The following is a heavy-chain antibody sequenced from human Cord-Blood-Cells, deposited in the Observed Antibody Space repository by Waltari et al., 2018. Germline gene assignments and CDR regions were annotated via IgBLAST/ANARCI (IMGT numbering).Heavy chain of an antibody. V-gene: IGHV3-23*01. CDR3: AKIITMVQGVSDY. Sequence: EVQLLESGGGLVQHGGSLRLSGAASGFTFSSSAMSWVRSAPGKGLEWVSAISGSGGSTYYADSVKGRFTISRDNSKNTLYLQMNSLRAEDTAVYYCAKIITMVQGVSDYWGQGTLVTVSS. CDR1: GFTFSSSA. CDR2: ISGSGGST. J-gene: IGHJ4*02. D-gene: IGHD3-10*01.